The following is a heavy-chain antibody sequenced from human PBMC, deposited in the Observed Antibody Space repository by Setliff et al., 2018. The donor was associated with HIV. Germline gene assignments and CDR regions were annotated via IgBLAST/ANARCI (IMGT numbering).Heavy chain of an antibody. CDR3: ARVVSPDSSDYYYYYMDV. CDR2: LHSGYKT. Sequence: LRLSCEASGFTVRSNYMSLVRQAPGKGLEWVSILHSGYKTSYSDSVKGRFTISRYNAKNLLLLYMDSLRPEDTAVYYCARVVSPDSSDYYYYYMDVWGKGTTVTVSS. J-gene: IGHJ6*03. D-gene: IGHD4-4*01. CDR1: GFTVRSNY. V-gene: IGHV3-66*02.